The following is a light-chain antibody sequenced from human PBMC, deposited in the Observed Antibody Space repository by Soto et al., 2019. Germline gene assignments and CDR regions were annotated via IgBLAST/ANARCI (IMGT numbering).Light chain of an antibody. CDR2: EVT. J-gene: IGLJ2*01. Sequence: QSALTQPASVSGSPGQSITISCTGSSRDVGSYNYVSWYQQHPGKAPKLMIYEVTNRPSGVSNRFSGSKSGNTASLTISGLQAEDEAHYYCSSYTTNSPPVVFGGGTQLTVL. CDR1: SRDVGSYNY. V-gene: IGLV2-14*01. CDR3: SSYTTNSPPVV.